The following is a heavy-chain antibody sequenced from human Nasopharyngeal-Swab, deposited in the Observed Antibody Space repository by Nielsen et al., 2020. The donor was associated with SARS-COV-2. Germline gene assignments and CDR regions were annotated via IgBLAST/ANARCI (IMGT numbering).Heavy chain of an antibody. CDR3: YGGYDAFDI. V-gene: IGHV3-33*01. J-gene: IGHJ3*02. D-gene: IGHD4-17*01. CDR2: IWYDGSNK. Sequence: WIRQPPGKGLEWVAVIWYDGSNKYYADSVKGRFTISRDNSKNTLYLQMNSLRAEDTAVYYCYGGYDAFDIWGQGTMVTVSS.